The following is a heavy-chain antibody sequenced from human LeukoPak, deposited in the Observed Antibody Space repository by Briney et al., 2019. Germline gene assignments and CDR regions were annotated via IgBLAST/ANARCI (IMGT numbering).Heavy chain of an antibody. CDR1: GFTFSNYA. J-gene: IGHJ4*02. CDR2: TIGSGGST. V-gene: IGHV3-23*01. CDR3: AKGMSSWYYDY. D-gene: IGHD6-13*01. Sequence: GGSLRLSCAASGFTFSNYAMSCVRQAPGKGLEWVSGTIGSGGSTDYADTVKGRFTISRDNSKNTLYLQMNSLRAEDTAIYYCAKGMSSWYYDYWGQGTLVTVSS.